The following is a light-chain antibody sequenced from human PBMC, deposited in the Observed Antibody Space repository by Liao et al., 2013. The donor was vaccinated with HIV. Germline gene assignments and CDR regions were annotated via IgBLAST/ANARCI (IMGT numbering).Light chain of an antibody. CDR1: NIGIKS. CDR2: SDR. V-gene: IGLV3-21*01. J-gene: IGLJ1*01. Sequence: SYVLTQPPSVSVAPGKTARIPCGGDNIGIKSVHWYQQKPGLAPVLVIYSDRDRPSGIPERISGSNSGNTATLTINRVEAGDEADYYCHVWDSTTFHVFGTGTKVTVL. CDR3: HVWDSTTFHV.